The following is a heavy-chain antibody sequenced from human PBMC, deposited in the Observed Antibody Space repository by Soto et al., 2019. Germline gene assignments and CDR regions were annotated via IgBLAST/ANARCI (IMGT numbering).Heavy chain of an antibody. CDR1: GFTFSDYY. D-gene: IGHD6-19*01. V-gene: IGHV3-11*06. Sequence: QVQLVESGGGLVKPGGSLRLSCAATGFTFSDYYMSWIRQAPGKGLEGVSYISSSSSYTNYPHSVKGRCTISRDNAKNAPYRQMNSRRADNTAVYYCATVDSSGRKGDYYYGMDVWGRGSTFTVSS. CDR3: ATVDSSGRKGDYYYGMDV. CDR2: ISSSSSYT. J-gene: IGHJ6*02.